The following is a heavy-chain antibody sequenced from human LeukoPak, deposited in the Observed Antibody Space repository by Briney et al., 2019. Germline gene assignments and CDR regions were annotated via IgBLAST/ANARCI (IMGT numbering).Heavy chain of an antibody. CDR3: ATGYSGYRRSYYYGMDV. D-gene: IGHD5-12*01. CDR1: GFTVISNY. CDR2: IYTDGST. Sequence: GGSLRLSWAASGFTVISNYMTWAREAPGKGLEWVSLIYTDGSTYYTDSVKGRFTISRHNSKNTLYIQMNSLGADDTAVYYCATGYSGYRRSYYYGMDVWGQGTTVTVSS. V-gene: IGHV3-53*04. J-gene: IGHJ6*02.